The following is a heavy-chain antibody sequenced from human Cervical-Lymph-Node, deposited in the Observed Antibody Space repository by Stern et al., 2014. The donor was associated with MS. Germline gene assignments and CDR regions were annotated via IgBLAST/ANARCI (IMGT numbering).Heavy chain of an antibody. Sequence: QVQLVQSGAEVKKPGSSVKVSCKASGGTFSTYPISWVRQAPGQGLEWMGGIIPIFGSSNYAQKFQGGVTISADESTRTAYMELSSLRSEDSAVYYCASLAVAAIQPNNWGQGTQVTVSS. D-gene: IGHD6-19*01. V-gene: IGHV1-69*01. CDR2: IIPIFGSS. CDR3: ASLAVAAIQPNN. J-gene: IGHJ4*02. CDR1: GGTFSTYP.